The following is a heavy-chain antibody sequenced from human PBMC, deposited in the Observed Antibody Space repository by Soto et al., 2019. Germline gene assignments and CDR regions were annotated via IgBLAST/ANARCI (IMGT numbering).Heavy chain of an antibody. V-gene: IGHV1-2*02. D-gene: IGHD6-13*01. CDR1: GYTLSDYY. CDR2: INPKSGDP. J-gene: IGHJ3*02. CDR3: KRAGGGIAAAGAGNDAFDI. Sequence: ASVKVSCKASGYTLSDYYIKWVRQAPGQGLEWMGWINPKSGDPNYAQKSQGRVTMSRGTAINTAYMELRWLRSEDTGVYYCKRAGGGIAAAGAGNDAFDIWG.